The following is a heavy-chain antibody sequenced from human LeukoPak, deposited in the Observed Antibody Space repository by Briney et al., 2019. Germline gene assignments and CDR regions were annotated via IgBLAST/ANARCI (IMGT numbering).Heavy chain of an antibody. Sequence: ASVKVSCKASGYTFTGYYMHWVRQAPGQGLEWMGWINPNSGGTNYAQKFQGRVTMTRDTSISTAYMELSRLRSDDTAVYYCARVDAGDFWSGYYGVSASPRYFDYWGRGTLVTVSS. V-gene: IGHV1-2*02. J-gene: IGHJ4*02. CDR3: ARVDAGDFWSGYYGVSASPRYFDY. CDR2: INPNSGGT. D-gene: IGHD3-3*01. CDR1: GYTFTGYY.